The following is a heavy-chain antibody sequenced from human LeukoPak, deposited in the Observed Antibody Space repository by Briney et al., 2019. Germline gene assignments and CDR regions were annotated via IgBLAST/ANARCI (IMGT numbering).Heavy chain of an antibody. V-gene: IGHV3-53*01. Sequence: GGSLRLSCAASGFTVSSNYMSWVRQAPGKGLEWVSVIYSGGSTYYADSVKGRFTISRDNSRNTLYLQMNSLRAENTAVYYCARDRGSGWYFGLDYWGQGTLVTVSS. D-gene: IGHD6-19*01. J-gene: IGHJ4*02. CDR1: GFTVSSNY. CDR2: IYSGGST. CDR3: ARDRGSGWYFGLDY.